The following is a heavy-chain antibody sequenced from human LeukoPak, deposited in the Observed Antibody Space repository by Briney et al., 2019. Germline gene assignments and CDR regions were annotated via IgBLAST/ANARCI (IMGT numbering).Heavy chain of an antibody. CDR3: AKEGGTGYYAYYFDY. Sequence: GGSLRLSCAASGFAFSDYSMNWVRQAPGKGLEWVANIRGSGSGMGSGKYYADSVKGRFTISRDNSKNTLDLQMNSLRAEDTAVYYCAKEGGTGYYAYYFDYWGQGTLVTVSS. V-gene: IGHV3-48*01. CDR1: GFAFSDYS. J-gene: IGHJ4*02. D-gene: IGHD3-22*01. CDR2: IRGSGSGMGSGK.